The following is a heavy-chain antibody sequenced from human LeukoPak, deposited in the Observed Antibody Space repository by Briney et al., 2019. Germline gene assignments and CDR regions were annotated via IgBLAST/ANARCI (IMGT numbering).Heavy chain of an antibody. CDR3: ARGKYFGLILVDS. D-gene: IGHD3/OR15-3a*01. V-gene: IGHV4-30-2*01. CDR1: GGSISGGTYC. Sequence: SQTLSLTCTVSGGSISGGTYCWTWIRQPPGKGLEWVGHIYQSGSAHYNPSLKSRVTISEDMSKNQFSLKLSSVTVVDTAVYFCARGKYFGLILVDSWGQGTLAIVSS. CDR2: IYQSGSA. J-gene: IGHJ4*02.